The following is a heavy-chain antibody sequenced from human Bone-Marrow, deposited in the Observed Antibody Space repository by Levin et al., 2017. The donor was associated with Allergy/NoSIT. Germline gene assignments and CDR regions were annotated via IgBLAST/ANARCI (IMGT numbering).Heavy chain of an antibody. Sequence: SETLSLTCSVSGGFITSSNYYWGWIRQPPGKGLEWIGSIYYSGVASYNSSLKSRATISVDTSKTSFSLKSTSVTAPATAAYYCARPGITMVRGTMMSEARGRGALVVVSS. V-gene: IGHV4-39*02. J-gene: IGHJ2*01. CDR2: IYYSGVA. CDR1: GGFITSSNYY. D-gene: IGHD3-10*01. CDR3: ARPGITMVRGTMMSEA.